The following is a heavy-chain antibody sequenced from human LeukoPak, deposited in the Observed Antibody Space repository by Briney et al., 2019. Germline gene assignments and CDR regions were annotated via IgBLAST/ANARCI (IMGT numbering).Heavy chain of an antibody. Sequence: SVTVSCKASGGTFSSYANSWVRQAPGQGLEWMGRFIPIFGIANYAQKVQGRVTITADKSTSTVYIELSSLRSEDTAVYYCARAFAKTGKYYFDYWGQGTLVTVSS. J-gene: IGHJ4*02. V-gene: IGHV1-69*04. D-gene: IGHD1-14*01. CDR2: FIPIFGIA. CDR3: ARAFAKTGKYYFDY. CDR1: GGTFSSYA.